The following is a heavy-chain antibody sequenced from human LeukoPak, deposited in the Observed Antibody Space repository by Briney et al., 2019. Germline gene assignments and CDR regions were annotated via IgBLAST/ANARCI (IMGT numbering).Heavy chain of an antibody. D-gene: IGHD3-9*01. CDR2: MNPNSGNT. CDR3: ARGRGLRYFDWSTLF. V-gene: IGHV1-8*02. J-gene: IGHJ3*01. Sequence: AASVKVSCKASGYTFTGYYMHWVRQAPGQGLEWMGWMNPNSGNTGYAQKFQGRVTMTRNTSISTAYMELSSLRSEDTAVYYCARGRGLRYFDWSTLFWGQGTMVTASS. CDR1: GYTFTGYY.